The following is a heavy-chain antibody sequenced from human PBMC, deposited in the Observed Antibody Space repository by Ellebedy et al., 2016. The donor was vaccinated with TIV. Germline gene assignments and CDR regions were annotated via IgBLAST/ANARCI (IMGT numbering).Heavy chain of an antibody. V-gene: IGHV1-18*01. CDR3: ARDMVQGMVARYLWFDF. Sequence: ASVKVSCKASGYTFSSYGISWVRQAPGQGPEWMGWISAYTGNTDYAQKFQGRVTMTTDTSTSKAYMELRNLRSDDTAVFYCARDMVQGMVARYLWFDFWGQGTLVTVSP. J-gene: IGHJ4*02. CDR1: GYTFSSYG. D-gene: IGHD5-12*01. CDR2: ISAYTGNT.